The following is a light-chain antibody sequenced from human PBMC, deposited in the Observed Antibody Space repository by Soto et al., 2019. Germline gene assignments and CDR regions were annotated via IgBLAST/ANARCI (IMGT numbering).Light chain of an antibody. J-gene: IGLJ2*01. CDR1: SSDVGGYNY. Sequence: QSALTQPASVSGSPGQSITISCTGTSSDVGGYNYVSWYQQHPGKAPKLMIYEVSNRPSGVSNRFSGSKSGNTASLTISGLQADDGADYYCSSYTSSSTLVVVGGGTKLTVL. CDR2: EVS. V-gene: IGLV2-14*01. CDR3: SSYTSSSTLVV.